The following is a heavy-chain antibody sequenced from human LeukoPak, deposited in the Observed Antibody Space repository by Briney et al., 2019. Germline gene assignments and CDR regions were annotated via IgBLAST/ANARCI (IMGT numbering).Heavy chain of an antibody. CDR3: XXGXIAYYXXDV. CDR1: GDSXSDDY. Sequence: XXXXSGDSXSDDYWSWIRQPPGKGLEWIGNIYYSGSTNYNPSLKSRVTISVDTSKNQFSLKLSSVTAADTAVYYCXXGXIAYYXXDVWGKGTXVTISS. CDR2: IYYSGST. D-gene: IGHD3-22*01. V-gene: IGHV4-59*01. J-gene: IGHJ6*03.